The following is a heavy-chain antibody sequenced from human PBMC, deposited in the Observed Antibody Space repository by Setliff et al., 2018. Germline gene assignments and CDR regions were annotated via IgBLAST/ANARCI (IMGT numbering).Heavy chain of an antibody. CDR2: INPSSGRT. CDR3: ARDVFPYHYEGAFDI. J-gene: IGHJ3*02. Sequence: ASVKVSCKASGYTFTSHYMHWVRQAPGLGLEWMGTINPSSGRTSYAQKFQGRVTMTRDTSTSTVYMDMNSLRSEDTAVYYCARDVFPYHYEGAFDIWGQGKMGTVSS. V-gene: IGHV1-46*01. CDR1: GYTFTSHY. D-gene: IGHD3-22*01.